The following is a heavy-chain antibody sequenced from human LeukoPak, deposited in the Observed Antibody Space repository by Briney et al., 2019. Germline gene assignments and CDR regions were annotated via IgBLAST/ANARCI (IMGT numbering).Heavy chain of an antibody. J-gene: IGHJ4*02. CDR3: ASSIAAAGTGGLDY. CDR2: MYYRGNT. V-gene: IGHV4-59*08. CDR1: GGSISTYY. D-gene: IGHD6-13*01. Sequence: PSETLSLTCSVSGGSISTYYWSWIRQPPGKGLECLGSMYYRGNTNYNPSPKGRVTISEDTSKNQFSLKLSSVTAADTAVYYCASSIAAAGTGGLDYWGQGTLVTVSS.